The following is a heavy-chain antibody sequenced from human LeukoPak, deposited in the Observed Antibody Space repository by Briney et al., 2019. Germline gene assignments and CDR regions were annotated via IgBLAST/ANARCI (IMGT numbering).Heavy chain of an antibody. CDR1: GFTFSSYA. CDR3: ARFDSGLMSFLY. J-gene: IGHJ4*02. D-gene: IGHD3-22*01. Sequence: GGALRLSCAASGFTFSSYAMHWVRQAPGKGLEYVSAISSNGGSTYYANSVKGRFTISRDNSKNTLYLQMGSLRAEDMAVYYCARFDSGLMSFLYWGQGTLVTVSS. V-gene: IGHV3-64*01. CDR2: ISSNGGST.